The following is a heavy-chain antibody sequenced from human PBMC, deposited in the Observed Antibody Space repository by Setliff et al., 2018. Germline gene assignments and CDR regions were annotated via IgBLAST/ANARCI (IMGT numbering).Heavy chain of an antibody. V-gene: IGHV1-18*01. Sequence: ASVKVSCKASGYTFNSYGISWVRQAPGQGLEWMGWISCYDGNTRYARKIQGRVTMTTDTSTTTAYMGLRSLTSDDTAVYYCARVRPCGGDRSTGVGGPYYFDHWGQGTLVTVSS. CDR1: GYTFNSYG. D-gene: IGHD2-21*02. CDR2: ISCYDGNT. J-gene: IGHJ4*02. CDR3: ARVRPCGGDRSTGVGGPYYFDH.